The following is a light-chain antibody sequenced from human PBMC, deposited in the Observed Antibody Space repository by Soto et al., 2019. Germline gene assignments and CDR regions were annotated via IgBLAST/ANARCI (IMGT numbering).Light chain of an antibody. Sequence: QSALTQPASVSGSPGQSITISCTGTSSDVGNYDYVSWYQQHPGKAPKLMIYEVSNRPSGVSNRFSGSKSGNTASLTISGLQAEDEADYYCSSYTHSNTRVFGGGTQLTVL. CDR3: SSYTHSNTRV. CDR1: SSDVGNYDY. V-gene: IGLV2-14*01. CDR2: EVS. J-gene: IGLJ3*02.